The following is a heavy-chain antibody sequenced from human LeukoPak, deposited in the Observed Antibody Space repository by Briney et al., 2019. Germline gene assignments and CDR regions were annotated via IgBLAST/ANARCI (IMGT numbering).Heavy chain of an antibody. D-gene: IGHD3-22*01. CDR2: IIPIFGTA. V-gene: IGHV1-69*13. CDR3: GCSPGLVVVITTRF. Sequence: EASVKVSFTASGYTFTIYYMHWVRQAPGQGLEWMGGIIPIFGTANYAQKFQGRVTITADESTSTAYMELSSLRSEDTAVYYCGCSPGLVVVITTRFWGQGTLVTVSS. J-gene: IGHJ4*02. CDR1: GYTFTIYY.